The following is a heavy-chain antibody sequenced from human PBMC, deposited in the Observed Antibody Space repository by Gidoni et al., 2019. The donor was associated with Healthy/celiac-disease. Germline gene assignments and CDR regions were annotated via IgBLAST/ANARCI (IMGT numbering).Heavy chain of an antibody. CDR2: IIPILGIA. V-gene: IGHV1-69*02. Sequence: QVQPVQSGAEVKKPGSSVKVSCKASGGTFSSYTISRVLQAPGQGLEWMGRIIPILGIANYAQKFQGRVTITADKSTSTAYMELRSLRSEDTAVYYCARVRKGWFGYNWFDPWGQGTLVTVSS. D-gene: IGHD3-10*01. J-gene: IGHJ5*02. CDR3: ARVRKGWFGYNWFDP. CDR1: GGTFSSYT.